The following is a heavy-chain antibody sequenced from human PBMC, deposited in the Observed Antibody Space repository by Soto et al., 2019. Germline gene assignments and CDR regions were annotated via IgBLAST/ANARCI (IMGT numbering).Heavy chain of an antibody. CDR2: ISSSGGRT. V-gene: IGHV3-23*01. J-gene: IGHJ4*02. Sequence: LRLSCVASGFTFSNSAMSWVRHVPGKGLEWAAGISSSGGRTNYADSVKGRFTISRDNSKDTLYLQMNSLRAEDTALYYCAKVQEFCGFNCYIVDSWGQGVLVTVSS. CDR3: AKVQEFCGFNCYIVDS. D-gene: IGHD2-21*02. CDR1: GFTFSNSA.